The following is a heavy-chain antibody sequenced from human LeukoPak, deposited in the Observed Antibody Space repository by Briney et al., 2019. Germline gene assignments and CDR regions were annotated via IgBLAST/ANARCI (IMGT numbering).Heavy chain of an antibody. J-gene: IGHJ3*02. CDR2: MNPNSGNT. CDR3: AIGRDGYNLGAFDI. D-gene: IGHD5-24*01. Sequence: APVTVSCKASGYTFTSYDMNGVGQPTGQGLEWMGWMNPNSGNTGYAQKFQGRVTMTKNTSISTAYIKLSIPTSEATAVYYCAIGRDGYNLGAFDIWGQGTMVTVSS. CDR1: GYTFTSYD. V-gene: IGHV1-8*01.